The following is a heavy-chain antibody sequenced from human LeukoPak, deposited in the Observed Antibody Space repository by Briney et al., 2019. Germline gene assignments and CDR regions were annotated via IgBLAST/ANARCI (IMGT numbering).Heavy chain of an antibody. D-gene: IGHD5-12*01. V-gene: IGHV3-48*03. J-gene: IGHJ5*02. CDR3: TRLAVATPGVDP. CDR1: GFPFSSFE. Sequence: PGGSLRLSCAASGFPFSSFEMYWVRQAPGKGLEWVSYISSSGTTTYYAHSVKGRFTISRDNAKSSLYLQMNSLRAEDTAVYYCTRLAVATPGVDPWGQGTLVIVSS. CDR2: ISSSGTTT.